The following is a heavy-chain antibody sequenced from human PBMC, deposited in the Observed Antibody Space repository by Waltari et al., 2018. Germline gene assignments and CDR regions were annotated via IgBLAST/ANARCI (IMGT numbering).Heavy chain of an antibody. J-gene: IGHJ4*02. V-gene: IGHV4-59*11. Sequence: QVQLQVSGPGLVKPSETLSLTCTVSGGPISSHYWRWTRQPPGTGLGWIGYIYYSGSTNYNPSLKSRVTISVDTSKNQFSLKLSSVTAADTAVYYCARGGGYYSISLDYWGQGTLVTVSS. CDR2: IYYSGST. CDR3: ARGGGYYSISLDY. CDR1: GGPISSHY. D-gene: IGHD3-22*01.